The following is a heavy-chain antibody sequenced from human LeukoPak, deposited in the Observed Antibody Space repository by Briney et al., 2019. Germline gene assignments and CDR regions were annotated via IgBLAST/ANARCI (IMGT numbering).Heavy chain of an antibody. V-gene: IGHV3-11*01. D-gene: IGHD1-1*01. CDR3: ARGMYSWTAFDY. CDR1: GFTFSDYY. J-gene: IGHJ4*02. Sequence: PGGSLRLSCAASGFTFSDYYMSWIRQAPGKGLEWVSYISISGSTIYYADSVKGRFTVSRDNAKNSLYLQMNSLRAEDTAVYYCARGMYSWTAFDYWGQGTLVTVSS. CDR2: ISISGSTI.